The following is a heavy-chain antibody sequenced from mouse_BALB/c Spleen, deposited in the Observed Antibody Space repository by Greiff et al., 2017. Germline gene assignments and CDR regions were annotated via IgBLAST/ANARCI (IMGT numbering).Heavy chain of an antibody. D-gene: IGHD4-1*01. CDR1: GFSLTSYG. CDR2: IWRGGST. CDR3: AKKGITGTYAMDY. J-gene: IGHJ4*01. V-gene: IGHV2-5-1*01. Sequence: QVQLQQSGPSLVQPSQSLSITCTVSGFSLTSYGVHWVRQSPGKGLEWLGVIWRGGSTDYNAAFMSRLSITKDNSKSQVFFKMNSLQADDTAIYYCAKKGITGTYAMDYWGQGTSVTVSA.